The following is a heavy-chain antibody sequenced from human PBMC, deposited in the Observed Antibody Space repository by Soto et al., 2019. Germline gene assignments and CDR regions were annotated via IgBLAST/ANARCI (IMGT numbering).Heavy chain of an antibody. D-gene: IGHD3-16*01. J-gene: IGHJ4*02. V-gene: IGHV3-23*01. CDR3: ARDHDYIWGPQLDY. CDR1: EFTFSSFV. CDR2: ISGSGANT. Sequence: HPGGSLRLSCAASEFTFSSFVMSWVRQAPGKGLEWVSSISGSGANTYYGDSAKGRFTISRDNSRDTLYLQMNSLRAEDTAVYYCARDHDYIWGPQLDYWGQGTPVTVSS.